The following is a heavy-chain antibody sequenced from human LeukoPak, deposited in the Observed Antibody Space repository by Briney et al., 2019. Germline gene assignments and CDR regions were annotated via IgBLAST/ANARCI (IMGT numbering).Heavy chain of an antibody. CDR1: GFTFSSYE. CDR2: ISSSGSTI. CDR3: ARIPVTTSF. J-gene: IGHJ4*02. V-gene: IGHV3-48*03. Sequence: GGSLRLSCAASGFTFSSYEMNWVRQAPGKGLEWVSYISSSGSTIYYADSVKGRFTISRDNAKNSLYLQMNSLRAEGTAVDYCARIPVTTSFWGQGPLVTVSS. D-gene: IGHD4-17*01.